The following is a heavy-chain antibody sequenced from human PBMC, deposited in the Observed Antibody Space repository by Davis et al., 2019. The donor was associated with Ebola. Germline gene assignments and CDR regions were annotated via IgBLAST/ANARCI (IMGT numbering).Heavy chain of an antibody. CDR3: ARRVPMGNWFGP. V-gene: IGHV4-59*08. CDR2: VYYDGTT. J-gene: IGHJ5*02. Sequence: MPSETLSLTCTVSSGSVSDHYWAWIRQTPGKGLEWVGYVYYDGTTNYNPSLKSRVTISLAKSKNQFSLKLKTATAADTAMYYCARRVPMGNWFGPWGQGALVTVSS. CDR1: SGSVSDHY. D-gene: IGHD3-10*01.